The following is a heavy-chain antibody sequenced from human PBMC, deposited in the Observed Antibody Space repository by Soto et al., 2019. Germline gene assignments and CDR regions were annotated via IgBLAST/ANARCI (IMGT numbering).Heavy chain of an antibody. CDR1: GGALSTYGYS. Sequence: PSETLSLTCAVSGGALSTYGYSWNWIRQPPGKGLEWVGYIYHSGSTFYNPSLESRVTMSLDRSKKQISLKLNSVTAADTAVYFCARGSFNDAYTICAFDIWGLGTLVTVSS. J-gene: IGHJ3*02. V-gene: IGHV4-30-2*01. CDR3: ARGSFNDAYTICAFDI. CDR2: IYHSGST. D-gene: IGHD1-1*01.